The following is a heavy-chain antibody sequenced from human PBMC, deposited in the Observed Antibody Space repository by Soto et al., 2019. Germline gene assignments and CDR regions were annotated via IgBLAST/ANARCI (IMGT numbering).Heavy chain of an antibody. CDR1: GFTFSYYS. Sequence: EVQLVVSGGGLVKPGGSLRLSCAASGFTFSYYSMSWVRQAPGRGLEWVSSISSSTTYISYADSVRGRFTISRDNANNSLDLQMNSLRAEDTAVYYCVRDPVGVDSTFYFDSWGQGTLVTVTS. V-gene: IGHV3-21*02. CDR3: VRDPVGVDSTFYFDS. CDR2: ISSSTTYI. J-gene: IGHJ4*02. D-gene: IGHD2-15*01.